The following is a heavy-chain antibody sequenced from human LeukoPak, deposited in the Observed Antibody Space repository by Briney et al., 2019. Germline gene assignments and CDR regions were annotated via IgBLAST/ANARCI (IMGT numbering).Heavy chain of an antibody. CDR2: INHSGST. V-gene: IGHV4-34*01. D-gene: IGHD2-15*01. CDR3: ARGRRIVSDNWFDP. CDR1: GGSFSGYY. Sequence: SETLSLTCAVYGGSFSGYYWSWIRQPPGKGLEWIGEINHSGSTNYNPSLKSRVTISVDTFKNQFSLKLSSVTAADTAVYYCARGRRIVSDNWFDPWGQGTLVTVSS. J-gene: IGHJ5*02.